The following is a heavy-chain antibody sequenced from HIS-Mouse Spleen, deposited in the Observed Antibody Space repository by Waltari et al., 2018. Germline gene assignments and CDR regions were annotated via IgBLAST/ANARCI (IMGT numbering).Heavy chain of an antibody. CDR1: GGSISSSSYY. CDR3: AREIPYSSSWYDWYFDL. V-gene: IGHV4-39*07. CDR2: IYYRWST. D-gene: IGHD6-13*01. Sequence: QLQLQESGPGLVKPSETLSLTCTVSGGSISSSSYYWGWIRQPPGKGLGWIGSIYYRWSTYYSPSLKSRVTISVDTSKNQFSLKLSSVTAADTAVYYCAREIPYSSSWYDWYFDLWGRGTLVTVSS. J-gene: IGHJ2*01.